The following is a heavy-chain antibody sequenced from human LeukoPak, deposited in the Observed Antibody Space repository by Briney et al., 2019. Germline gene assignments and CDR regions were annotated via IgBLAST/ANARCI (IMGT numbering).Heavy chain of an antibody. D-gene: IGHD3-16*01. J-gene: IGHJ3*02. Sequence: SETLSLACTVSGGSISGYYWSWIRQPPGKGLEWIGEINHSGSTNYNPSLKSRVTISVDTSKNQFSLKLSSVTAADTAVYYCARLIMTTGANDAFDIWGQGTMVTVSS. V-gene: IGHV4-34*01. CDR1: GGSISGYY. CDR3: ARLIMTTGANDAFDI. CDR2: INHSGST.